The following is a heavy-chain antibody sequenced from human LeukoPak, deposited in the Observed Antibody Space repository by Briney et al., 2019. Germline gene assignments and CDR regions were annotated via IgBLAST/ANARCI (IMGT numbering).Heavy chain of an antibody. CDR2: IYTSGST. J-gene: IGHJ4*02. D-gene: IGHD3-10*01. CDR3: ASGDYYGSGSWYFDY. V-gene: IGHV4-4*07. Sequence: SETLSLTCTVSGGSISSYYWSWIRQPAGKGLEWIGRIYTSGSTNYNPSLKSRVTMSVDTSKNQFSLKLSSVTAADTAVYYCASGDYYGSGSWYFDYWGQGTLVTVSS. CDR1: GGSISSYY.